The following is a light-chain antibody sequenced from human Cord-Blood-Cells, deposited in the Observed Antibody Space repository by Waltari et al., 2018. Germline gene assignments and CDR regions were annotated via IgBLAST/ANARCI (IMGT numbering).Light chain of an antibody. CDR2: AAS. CDR1: QGISNS. Sequence: DIQMTQSPSSLSASVGDRDTITCRASQGISNSLAWYQQKPGKAPKLLLYAASRLESGVPSRFSGSGAGTDYTLTISSLQPEDFATYYCQQYYSTPWTFGQGTKVEIK. CDR3: QQYYSTPWT. V-gene: IGKV1-NL1*01. J-gene: IGKJ1*01.